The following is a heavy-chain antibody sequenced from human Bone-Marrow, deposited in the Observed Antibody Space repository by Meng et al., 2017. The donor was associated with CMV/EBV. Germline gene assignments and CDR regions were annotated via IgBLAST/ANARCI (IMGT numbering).Heavy chain of an antibody. Sequence: ASVKVSCKASGGTFSSYAISWVRQAPGQGLEWMGWISAYNGNTNYAQKLQGRVTMTTDTSTSTAYMELRSLRSDDTAVYYCATTDSYGYWFDPWGQGTLVTGSS. CDR1: GGTFSSYA. CDR3: ATTDSYGYWFDP. CDR2: ISAYNGNT. J-gene: IGHJ5*02. V-gene: IGHV1-18*01. D-gene: IGHD5-18*01.